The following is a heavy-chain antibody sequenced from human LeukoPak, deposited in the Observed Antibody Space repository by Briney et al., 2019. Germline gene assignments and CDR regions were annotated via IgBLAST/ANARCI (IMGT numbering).Heavy chain of an antibody. CDR1: GGSMTSGNYL. V-gene: IGHV4-30-2*01. CDR3: ARSFTFGGVIAFDI. CDR2: LYQSGTT. J-gene: IGHJ3*02. Sequence: SETLSLTCAVSGGSMTSGNYLWSWIRQPPGKGLEWIGNLYQSGTTYSNPSLKSRVSISVDRSNNQFSLRLSSVIAADTAVYYCARSFTFGGVIAFDIWGRGTMVTVSS. D-gene: IGHD3-16*01.